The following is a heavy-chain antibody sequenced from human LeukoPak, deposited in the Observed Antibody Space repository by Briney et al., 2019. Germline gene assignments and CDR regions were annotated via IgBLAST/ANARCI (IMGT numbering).Heavy chain of an antibody. V-gene: IGHV1-8*01. CDR2: MNPNNGNT. Sequence: ASVKVSCKASGYTFTSYDINWVRQATGQGLEWMGWMNPNNGNTDXXXXXXXXXTLTRNTSISTAYMELSSLRSEDTTVYYCTXXXXVXXXXXXFQHWGQGTLVXXSS. CDR1: GYTFTSYD. J-gene: IGHJ1*01. CDR3: TXXXXVXXXXXXFQH.